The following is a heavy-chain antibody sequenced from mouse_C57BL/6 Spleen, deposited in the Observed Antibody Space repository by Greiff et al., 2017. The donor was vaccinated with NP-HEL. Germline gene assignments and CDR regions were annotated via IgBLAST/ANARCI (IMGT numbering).Heavy chain of an antibody. D-gene: IGHD1-1*01. J-gene: IGHJ2*01. CDR1: GYTFTSYW. V-gene: IGHV1-64*01. Sequence: QVQLQQPGAELVKPGASVKLSCKASGYTFTSYWMHWVKQRPGQGLEWIGMIPPNSGSTNYNEKFKSKATLTVDKSSSTAYMQLSSLTSEDSAVYYCARGYYYGSDYFDYWGQGTTLTVSS. CDR2: IPPNSGST. CDR3: ARGYYYGSDYFDY.